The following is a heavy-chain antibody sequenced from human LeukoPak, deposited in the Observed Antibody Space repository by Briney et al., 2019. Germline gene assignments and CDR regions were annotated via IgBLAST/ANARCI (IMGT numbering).Heavy chain of an antibody. D-gene: IGHD3-22*01. CDR3: AGRLPYYYDSSGYGY. V-gene: IGHV4-34*01. CDR1: GGSFSGYY. CDR2: INHSGST. J-gene: IGHJ4*02. Sequence: TSETLSLACAVYGGSFSGYYWSWIRQPPWKGLEWIGEINHSGSTNYNPSLKSRVTISVDTSKNQFSLKLSSVTAADTAVYYCAGRLPYYYDSSGYGYWGQGTLVTVSS.